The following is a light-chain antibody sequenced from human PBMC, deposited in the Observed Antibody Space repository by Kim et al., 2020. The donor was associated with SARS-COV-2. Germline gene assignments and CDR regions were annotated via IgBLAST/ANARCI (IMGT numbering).Light chain of an antibody. CDR2: ATS. CDR1: QDIRSY. J-gene: IGKJ4*01. CDR3: QQYIDYPLT. V-gene: IGKV1-16*02. Sequence: ASVGDRVTITCRASQDIRSYLAWFQQKPGEAPRSLIYATSSGESGVPSKFSGSGSGTDFTLTISSLQPEDCATYYCQQYIDYPLTFGGGTKVDIK.